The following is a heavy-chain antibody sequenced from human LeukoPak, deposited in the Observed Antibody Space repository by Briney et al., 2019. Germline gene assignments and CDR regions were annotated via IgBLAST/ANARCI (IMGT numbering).Heavy chain of an antibody. V-gene: IGHV1-2*02. CDR3: ARVTDDYGDYYYGMDV. CDR1: GYTFTGYY. D-gene: IGHD4-17*01. J-gene: IGHJ6*02. CDR2: INPNSGGT. Sequence: ASVKVSCKASGYTFTGYYMHWVRQAPGQGLGWMGWINPNSGGTNYAQKFQGRVTMTRDTSISTAYMELSRLRSDDTAVYYCARVTDDYGDYYYGMDVWGQGTTVTVSS.